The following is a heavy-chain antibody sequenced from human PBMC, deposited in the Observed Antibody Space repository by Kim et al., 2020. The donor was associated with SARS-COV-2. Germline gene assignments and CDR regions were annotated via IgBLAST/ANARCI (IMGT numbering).Heavy chain of an antibody. Sequence: GGSLRLSCAASGFTFSSYSMNWVRQAPGKGLEWVSSISSSSSNIYYADSVKGRFTISRDNAKNSLYLQMNSLRAEDTATYYCARDPKIYYDFWSRLGHPGWSDPWGQGTLVTASA. J-gene: IGHJ5*02. CDR2: ISSSSSNI. CDR1: GFTFSSYS. CDR3: ARDPKIYYDFWSRLGHPGWSDP. V-gene: IGHV3-21*01. D-gene: IGHD3-3*01.